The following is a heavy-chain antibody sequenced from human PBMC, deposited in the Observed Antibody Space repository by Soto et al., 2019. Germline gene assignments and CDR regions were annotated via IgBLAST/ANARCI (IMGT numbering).Heavy chain of an antibody. Sequence: AAVKVSCKASGFTFTSNSIGWVRQAPGQGLEWMGWINVYNGNTKYAQQHQGRVTLTTATSTSTAYMDLRSLRSDDTAVYFCATESGSSYGYLDHWRQGTQDAVSS. CDR3: ATESGSSYGYLDH. CDR2: INVYNGNT. J-gene: IGHJ4*02. D-gene: IGHD3-10*01. V-gene: IGHV1-18*04. CDR1: GFTFTSNS.